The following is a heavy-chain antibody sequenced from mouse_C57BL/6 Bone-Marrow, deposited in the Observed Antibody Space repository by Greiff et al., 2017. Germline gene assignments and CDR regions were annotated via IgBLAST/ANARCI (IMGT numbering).Heavy chain of an antibody. V-gene: IGHV5-6*01. CDR1: GFTFSSYG. CDR2: ISSGGSYT. J-gene: IGHJ2*01. CDR3: ARQITSFDY. Sequence: EVHLVESGGDLVKPGWSLKLSCAASGFTFSSYGMSWVRQTPDKRLEWVATISSGGSYTYYPDSVKGRFTISRDNAKNTLYLQMSSLKSEDTAMYYCARQITSFDYWGQGTTLTVSS. D-gene: IGHD1-1*01.